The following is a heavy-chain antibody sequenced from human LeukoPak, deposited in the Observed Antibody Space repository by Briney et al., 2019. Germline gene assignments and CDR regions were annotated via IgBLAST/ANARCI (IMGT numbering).Heavy chain of an antibody. CDR3: ARDSNDFWSGYYGGAFDI. CDR1: GGSISSSSYY. D-gene: IGHD3-3*01. V-gene: IGHV4-39*07. Sequence: PSETLSLTCTVSGGSISSSSYYWGWIRQPPGKGLEWIGSIYYSGSTYYNPSLKSRVTISVDTSKNQFSLKLSSVTAADTAVYYCARDSNDFWSGYYGGAFDIWGQGTMVTVSS. J-gene: IGHJ3*02. CDR2: IYYSGST.